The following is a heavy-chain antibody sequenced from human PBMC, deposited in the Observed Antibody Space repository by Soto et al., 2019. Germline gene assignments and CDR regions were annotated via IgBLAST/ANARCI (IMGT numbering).Heavy chain of an antibody. CDR1: GFIFSDYY. CDR3: TRSPPSLPV. V-gene: IGHV3-11*01. Sequence: PGGSLRLSCAASGFIFSDYYMSWIRQAPGKGLECISYISSSGSTKYYADSVKGRFTISRDNAKDSVYLQMNSLRAEDTAVYYCTRSPPSLPVWGQGTTVTAP. J-gene: IGHJ6*02. CDR2: ISSSGSTK.